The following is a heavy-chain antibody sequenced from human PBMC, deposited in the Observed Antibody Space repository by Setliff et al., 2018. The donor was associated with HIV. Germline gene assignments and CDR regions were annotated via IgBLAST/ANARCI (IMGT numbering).Heavy chain of an antibody. D-gene: IGHD6-19*01. V-gene: IGHV4-39*07. CDR3: ARNQGDASGWYAGDY. Sequence: SETLSLTCSVSGGSISSSTYYWGWIRQPPGQGLEWIGSIYHSGFTYHNPSLKSRITMTRDTSTNTVYMDLRNLRSEDTAVYYCARNQGDASGWYAGDYWGHGTLVTVSS. CDR1: GGSISSSTYY. J-gene: IGHJ4*01. CDR2: IYHSGFT.